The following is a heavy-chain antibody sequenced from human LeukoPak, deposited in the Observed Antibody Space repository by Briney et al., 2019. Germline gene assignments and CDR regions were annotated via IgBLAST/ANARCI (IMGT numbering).Heavy chain of an antibody. CDR1: GFTFNRNVM. J-gene: IGHJ5*02. Sequence: GSLRLSCATSGFTFNRNVMSWVRQPPGKRLGWIGEIYHTGSTNYNPSLKSRVTMSVDKSKNQFSLNLSSVTAADTAVYYCAREGGPQSLRGTFDPWGQGALVTVSS. CDR3: AREGGPQSLRGTFDP. V-gene: IGHV4-4*02. CDR2: IYHTGST. D-gene: IGHD1-1*01.